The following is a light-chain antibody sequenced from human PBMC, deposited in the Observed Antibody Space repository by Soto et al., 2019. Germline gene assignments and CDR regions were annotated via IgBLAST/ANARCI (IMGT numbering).Light chain of an antibody. CDR1: SSNIGSRT. CDR2: TNN. CDR3: AAWDDSLKGWV. Sequence: QLVLTQPPSASGTPGQRVTISCSGTSSNIGSRTVNWYQQLPGTAPKLLIYTNNQRPSGVPDRFSGSKSGTSASLAISGLQSEDEADYYCAAWDDSLKGWVFGGGTQLTVL. V-gene: IGLV1-44*01. J-gene: IGLJ3*02.